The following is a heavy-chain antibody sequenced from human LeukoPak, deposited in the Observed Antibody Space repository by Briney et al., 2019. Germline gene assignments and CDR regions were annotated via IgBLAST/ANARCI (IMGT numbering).Heavy chain of an antibody. D-gene: IGHD3-10*02. CDR1: GFTFSSYS. V-gene: IGHV3-48*01. J-gene: IGHJ6*04. Sequence: GGSLRLSCAASGFTFSSYSMNWVRQAPGKGLEWVSYISSSSSIIYYADSVKGRFTISRDNAKNSLYLQMNSLRAEDTTVYYCAELGITMIGGVWGKGTTVTISS. CDR2: ISSSSSII. CDR3: AELGITMIGGV.